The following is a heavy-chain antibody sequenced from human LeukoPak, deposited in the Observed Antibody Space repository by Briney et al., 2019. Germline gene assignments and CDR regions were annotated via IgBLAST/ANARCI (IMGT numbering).Heavy chain of an antibody. D-gene: IGHD2-15*01. CDR1: GFTFSNAW. J-gene: IGHJ4*02. CDR3: TSGGGTMDY. V-gene: IGHV3-15*01. CDR2: IKTTSDGGTA. Sequence: GGSLRLSCAASGFTFSNAWMSWVRLAPGKGLESVGRIKTTSDGGTADYAAPVKGRFIISRDDSTNTLYLQMNSLKTEDTAVYYCTSGGGTMDYWGQGILVTVSS.